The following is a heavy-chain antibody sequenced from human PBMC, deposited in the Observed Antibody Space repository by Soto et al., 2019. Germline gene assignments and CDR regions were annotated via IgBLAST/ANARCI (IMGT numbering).Heavy chain of an antibody. J-gene: IGHJ6*02. CDR2: IIPIFGTA. V-gene: IGHV1-69*06. Sequence: ASVKVSCKASGGTFSSYAISWVRQAPGQGLEWMGGIIPIFGTANYAQKFQGRVTITADKSTSTAYMELSSLRSEDTAVYYCASLRKEYYGMDVWGQGTTVTVSS. CDR3: ASLRKEYYGMDV. CDR1: GGTFSSYA.